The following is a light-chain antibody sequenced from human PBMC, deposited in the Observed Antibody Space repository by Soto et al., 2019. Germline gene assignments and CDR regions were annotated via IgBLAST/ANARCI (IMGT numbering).Light chain of an antibody. J-gene: IGKJ2*01. Sequence: DIQLTQSPSFLSASVGDRVTITCRASQGISTYLAWYQQKPGKAPKLLIYAASTLQSGVPSRFSGSGSGTEFTLTISSLQPEDFATYYCQQRNSYPYTFGQGTKVDIK. CDR2: AAS. CDR1: QGISTY. V-gene: IGKV1-9*01. CDR3: QQRNSYPYT.